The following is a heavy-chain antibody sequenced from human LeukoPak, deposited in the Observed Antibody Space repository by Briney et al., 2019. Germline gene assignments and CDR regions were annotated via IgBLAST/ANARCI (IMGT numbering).Heavy chain of an antibody. CDR1: GFTFSSYA. CDR2: ISGSGGST. J-gene: IGHJ4*02. V-gene: IGHV3-23*01. CDR3: ATIAAAEYYFDY. Sequence: GGSLRLSCAASGFTFSSYAMSWVRQAPGKGLEWVSAISGSGGSTYYADSVKGRFTISRDNSENTLYLQMNSLRAGDTAVYYCATIAAAEYYFDYWGQGTLVTVSS. D-gene: IGHD6-13*01.